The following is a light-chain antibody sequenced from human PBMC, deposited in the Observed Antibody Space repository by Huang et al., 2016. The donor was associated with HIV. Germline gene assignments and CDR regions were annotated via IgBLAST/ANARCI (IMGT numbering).Light chain of an antibody. Sequence: EIVMTQSPATLSVSPGDRATLSCRASQSVSSNLAWYQQKPGQAPRLLIYGAATRATGIPARCSGSGSGTEFTLTISSLQSEDFAVYYCQQYNNWHYTFGQGTKLEIK. CDR2: GAA. V-gene: IGKV3-15*01. CDR3: QQYNNWHYT. J-gene: IGKJ2*01. CDR1: QSVSSN.